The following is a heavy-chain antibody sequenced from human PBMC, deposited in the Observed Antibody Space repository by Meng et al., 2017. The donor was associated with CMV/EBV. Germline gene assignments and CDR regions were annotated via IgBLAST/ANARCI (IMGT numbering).Heavy chain of an antibody. CDR3: ARDLGCSSTSCYPNWFDP. J-gene: IGHJ5*02. CDR2: IVVGSGNT. CDR1: GFTFTSSA. D-gene: IGHD2-2*01. V-gene: IGHV1-58*01. Sequence: SVKVSCKASGFTFTSSAVQWVRQARGQRLEWIGWIVVGSGNTNYAQKFQERVTITRDMSTSTAYMELSSLRSEDTAVYYCARDLGCSSTSCYPNWFDPWGQGTLVTVSS.